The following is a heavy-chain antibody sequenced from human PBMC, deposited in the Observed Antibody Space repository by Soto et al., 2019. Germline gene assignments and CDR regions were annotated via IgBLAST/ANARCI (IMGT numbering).Heavy chain of an antibody. CDR2: IWYDGSNK. D-gene: IGHD1-20*01. CDR3: ARDGDITGTPYYFDY. V-gene: IGHV3-33*01. Sequence: GGALRLSCAAAGFTFSSYGMHWGRPAPGKGLEWVAVIWYDGSNKYYADSVKGRFTISRDNSKNTLYLQMNSLRAEDTAVYYCARDGDITGTPYYFDYWGQGTLVTVSS. J-gene: IGHJ4*02. CDR1: GFTFSSYG.